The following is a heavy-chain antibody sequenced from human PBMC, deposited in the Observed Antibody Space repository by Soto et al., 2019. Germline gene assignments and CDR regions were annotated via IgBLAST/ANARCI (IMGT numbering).Heavy chain of an antibody. CDR2: IKSKTDGGTT. Sequence: GGSLRLSCAASGFTFSNAWMSWVRQAPGKGLEWVGRIKSKTDGGTTDYAAPVKGRFTISRDDSKNTLYLQMNSLKTEDTAVYYCTTGGWNYLDAFDIWGQGTMVTVSS. V-gene: IGHV3-15*01. CDR1: GFTFSNAW. D-gene: IGHD1-7*01. J-gene: IGHJ3*02. CDR3: TTGGWNYLDAFDI.